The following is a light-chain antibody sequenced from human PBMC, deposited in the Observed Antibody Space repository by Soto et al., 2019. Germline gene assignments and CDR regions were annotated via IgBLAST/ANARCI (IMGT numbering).Light chain of an antibody. CDR1: TVGSKS. Sequence: SSELTQPPSVSVAPGQTARLTCGGDTVGSKSIHWYQQKAGQAPVLVVYDDSDRPSGIPERFSGANSENVATLTIGRVEAGEEEDYYCQVWNSCGDHVVFGGGTKLTVL. CDR3: QVWNSCGDHVV. V-gene: IGLV3-21*02. CDR2: DDS. J-gene: IGLJ2*01.